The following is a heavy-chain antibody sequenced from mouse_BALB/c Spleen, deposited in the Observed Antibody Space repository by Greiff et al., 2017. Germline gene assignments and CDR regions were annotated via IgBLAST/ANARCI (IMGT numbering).Heavy chain of an antibody. Sequence: VQLKESGGDLVKPGGSLKLSCAASGFTFSSYGMSWVRQTPDKRLEWVATISSGGSYTYYPDSVKGRFTISRDNAKNTLYLQMSSLKSEDTAMYYCARHPPGDGSSHIDYWGQGTTLTVSS. CDR1: GFTFSSYG. V-gene: IGHV5-6*01. J-gene: IGHJ2*01. D-gene: IGHD1-1*01. CDR3: ARHPPGDGSSHIDY. CDR2: ISSGGSYT.